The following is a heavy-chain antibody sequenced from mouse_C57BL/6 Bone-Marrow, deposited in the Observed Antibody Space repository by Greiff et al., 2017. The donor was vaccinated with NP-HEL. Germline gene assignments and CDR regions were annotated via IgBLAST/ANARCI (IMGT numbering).Heavy chain of an antibody. CDR3: GDYSNYGAMDY. Sequence: VQLQQSGAELVKPGASVKLSCKASGYTFTSYWMHWVKQRPGQGLEWIGMIHPNSGSTNYNEKFKSKATLTVDKSSSTAYMQLSSLTSEDSAVYYCGDYSNYGAMDYWGQGTSVTVSS. J-gene: IGHJ4*01. V-gene: IGHV1-64*01. CDR2: IHPNSGST. D-gene: IGHD2-5*01. CDR1: GYTFTSYW.